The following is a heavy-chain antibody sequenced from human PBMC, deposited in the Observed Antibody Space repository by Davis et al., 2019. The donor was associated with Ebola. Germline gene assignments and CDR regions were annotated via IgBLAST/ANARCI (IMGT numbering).Heavy chain of an antibody. CDR1: GFTFSSYG. V-gene: IGHV3-30*03. CDR2: ISYDGSNK. Sequence: GESLKISCAASGFTFSSYGMHWVRQAPGKGLEWVAVISYDGSNKYYADSVKVRFTISRDNSKNTMYLQMNSLRPEDTAVYYCSRAPLEWSLPLYSYVMDVWGQGTTVTVSS. D-gene: IGHD3-3*01. J-gene: IGHJ6*02. CDR3: SRAPLEWSLPLYSYVMDV.